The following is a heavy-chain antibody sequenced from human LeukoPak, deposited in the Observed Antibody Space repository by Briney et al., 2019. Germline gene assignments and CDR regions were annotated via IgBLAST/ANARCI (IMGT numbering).Heavy chain of an antibody. J-gene: IGHJ4*02. CDR3: ARGDSGWYLGLGFDY. D-gene: IGHD6-19*01. Sequence: PSETLSLTCTVSAYSISSGFYWGWIRQPPGKGLEWIGSIYHSGSTYYNPSLKSRVTISVDTSKGQYSLKLSSVTAADTAVYYCARGDSGWYLGLGFDYWGQGTLVTVSS. CDR1: AYSISSGFY. CDR2: IYHSGST. V-gene: IGHV4-38-2*02.